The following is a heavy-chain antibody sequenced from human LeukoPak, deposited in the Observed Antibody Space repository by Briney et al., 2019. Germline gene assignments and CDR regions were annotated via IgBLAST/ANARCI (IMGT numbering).Heavy chain of an antibody. CDR3: AKDIGGADYYGSGSYYNLFY. V-gene: IGHV3-9*01. J-gene: IGHJ4*02. D-gene: IGHD3-10*01. CDR2: ISWNSGSI. Sequence: GRSLRLSCAASGFTFDDYAMHWVRQAPGKGLEWVSGISWNSGSIGYADSVKGRFTISRDNAKNSLYLQMISLRAEDTALYYCAKDIGGADYYGSGSYYNLFYWGRGTLVTVSS. CDR1: GFTFDDYA.